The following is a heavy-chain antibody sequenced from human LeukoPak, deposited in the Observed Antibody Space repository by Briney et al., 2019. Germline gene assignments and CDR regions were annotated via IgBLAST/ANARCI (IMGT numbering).Heavy chain of an antibody. V-gene: IGHV1-18*01. D-gene: IGHD2-2*01. CDR1: GYTFTNYG. CDR2: ISAYNGNT. CDR3: ARDIGSTRYYYYGMDV. Sequence: GASVKVSCKASGYTFTNYGISWVRQAPGQGLEWMGWISAYNGNTNYAQKLQGRVTMTTDTSTSTAYMELRSLRSDDTAVYYCARDIGSTRYYYYGMDVWGQGTTVTVSS. J-gene: IGHJ6*02.